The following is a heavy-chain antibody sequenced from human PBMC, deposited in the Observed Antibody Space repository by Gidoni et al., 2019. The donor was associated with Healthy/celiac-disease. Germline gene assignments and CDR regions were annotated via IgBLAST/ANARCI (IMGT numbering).Heavy chain of an antibody. J-gene: IGHJ4*02. Sequence: QVQLVESGGGVVQPGRSLRLSCAASGFPFLRYGMHWVRQAPGKGLEWVAVISYDGSNKYYADSVKGRFTISRDNSKNTLYLQMNSLRAEDTAVYYCAKEAYYDFWSGYHRGPYFDYWGQGTLVTVSS. CDR3: AKEAYYDFWSGYHRGPYFDY. D-gene: IGHD3-3*01. V-gene: IGHV3-30*18. CDR1: GFPFLRYG. CDR2: ISYDGSNK.